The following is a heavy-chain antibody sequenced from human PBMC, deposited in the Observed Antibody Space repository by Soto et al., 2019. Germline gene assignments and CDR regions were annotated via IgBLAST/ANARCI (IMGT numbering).Heavy chain of an antibody. CDR3: ARVLRYFDWLFTGYYYYYMDV. CDR2: MNPNSGNT. D-gene: IGHD3-9*01. CDR1: GYTFTSYD. J-gene: IGHJ6*03. V-gene: IGHV1-8*01. Sequence: ASVKVSCKASGYTFTSYDINWVRQATGQGLEWMGWMNPNSGNTGYAQKFQGRVTMTRNTSISTAYMELSSLRSEDTAVYYCARVLRYFDWLFTGYYYYYMDVWGKGTKVTVSS.